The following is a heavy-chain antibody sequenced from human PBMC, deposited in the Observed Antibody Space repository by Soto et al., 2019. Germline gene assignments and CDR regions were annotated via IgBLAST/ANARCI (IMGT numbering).Heavy chain of an antibody. D-gene: IGHD4-17*01. V-gene: IGHV3-23*01. Sequence: GGSLRLYFAASGFTFSSYAMSWVRQAPGRGLEWGSDISGSGRSTYYADSGKGRFTVSRDNSKNRLYLQMSSLRAEDTAVYYCAKAPGYGDPFDYWGQGTLVTVSS. J-gene: IGHJ4*02. CDR1: GFTFSSYA. CDR3: AKAPGYGDPFDY. CDR2: ISGSGRST.